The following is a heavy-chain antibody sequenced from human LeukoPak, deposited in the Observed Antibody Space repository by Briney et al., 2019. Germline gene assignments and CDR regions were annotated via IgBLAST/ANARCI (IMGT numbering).Heavy chain of an antibody. D-gene: IGHD5-12*01. V-gene: IGHV3-23*01. CDR2: IGPSGAVT. J-gene: IGHJ4*01. CDR1: GFTFETYA. Sequence: RGSLRLSCAGSGFTFETYAMTWVRQAPGKGLEWVSVIGPSGAVTHYAESVKGRFTISRDNSKNTLYLQMNSLRVEDTAIYFCAKYATGYAPNFDYWGQGTLVTVSS. CDR3: AKYATGYAPNFDY.